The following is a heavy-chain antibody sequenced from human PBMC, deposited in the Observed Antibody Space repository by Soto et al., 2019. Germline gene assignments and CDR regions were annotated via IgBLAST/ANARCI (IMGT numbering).Heavy chain of an antibody. D-gene: IGHD1-1*01. CDR1: GDSITSRNW. CDR2: IYHSGAS. V-gene: IGHV4-4*02. J-gene: IGHJ4*02. Sequence: QVQLQESGPGLVKPSGTLSLTCAVSGDSITSRNWWSWVRQAPGKGLEWIGVIYHSGASTYNPSLKSRTTMSVDPSSNLFSLKLTSVTAADTAVYFCVRDLGTGTDYWGRGTLVTVAS. CDR3: VRDLGTGTDY.